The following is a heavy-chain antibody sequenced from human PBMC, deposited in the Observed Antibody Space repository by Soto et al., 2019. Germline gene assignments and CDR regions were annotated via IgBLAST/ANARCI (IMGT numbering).Heavy chain of an antibody. CDR2: IYPGDSDT. J-gene: IGHJ3*02. Sequence: PGEYLKIYCKGSGYSFTSYWLGWVRQTPGKGLEWMGVIYPGDSDTRYSPSLQGQVTISADKSISTAYLQWSSLKASDTAMYYCAKHFVGSRDSFDIWGQGTMVTVSS. D-gene: IGHD1-26*01. V-gene: IGHV5-51*01. CDR1: GYSFTSYW. CDR3: AKHFVGSRDSFDI.